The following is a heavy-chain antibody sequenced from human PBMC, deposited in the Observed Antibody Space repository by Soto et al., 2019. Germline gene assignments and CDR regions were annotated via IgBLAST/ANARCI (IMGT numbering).Heavy chain of an antibody. CDR1: GYTFTSYD. D-gene: IGHD3-10*01. V-gene: IGHV1-8*01. CDR3: ARALYYYGSGGYYYYYMDV. J-gene: IGHJ6*03. CDR2: MNPNSGNT. Sequence: ASVKVSCKASGYTFTSYDINWVRQATGQGLEWMGWMNPNSGNTGYAQKFQGRVTMTRNTSISTAYMELSSLRSEDTAVYYCARALYYYGSGGYYYYYMDVWGKGTTVTVSS.